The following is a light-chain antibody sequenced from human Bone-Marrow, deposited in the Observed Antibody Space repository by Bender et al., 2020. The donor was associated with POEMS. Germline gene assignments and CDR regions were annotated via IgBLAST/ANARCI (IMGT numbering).Light chain of an antibody. V-gene: IGLV3-1*01. J-gene: IGLJ2*01. CDR3: QAWDTYSVI. Sequence: SYEVTQPPSVSVSPGQTASITCSGDDLGDKYVACYQQKPGQSPVLVIYQDTKRPPGIPERFSGSNSGNTATLTISGTQAMDEADYYCQAWDTYSVIFGGGTKLTVL. CDR1: DLGDKY. CDR2: QDT.